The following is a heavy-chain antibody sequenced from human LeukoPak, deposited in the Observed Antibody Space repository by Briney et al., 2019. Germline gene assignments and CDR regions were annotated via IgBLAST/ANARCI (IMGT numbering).Heavy chain of an antibody. D-gene: IGHD6-13*01. CDR2: ISSSSSTI. CDR3: ARADYSSSWYLSWFDP. J-gene: IGHJ5*02. CDR1: GFTFSSYS. V-gene: IGHV3-48*01. Sequence: PGGSLRLSCAASGFTFSSYSMNWVRQAPGRGLEWASYISSSSSTIYYADSVKGRFTISRDNAKNSLYLQMNSLRAEDTAVYYCARADYSSSWYLSWFDPWGQGTLVTVSS.